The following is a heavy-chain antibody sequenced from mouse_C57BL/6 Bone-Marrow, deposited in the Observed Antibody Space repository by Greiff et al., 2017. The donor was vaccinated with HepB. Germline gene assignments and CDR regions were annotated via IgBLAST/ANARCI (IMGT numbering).Heavy chain of an antibody. CDR2: IWGDGSS. CDR3: AKRLGCGYFDV. D-gene: IGHD3-3*01. J-gene: IGHJ1*03. Sequence: VKVVEPGPGLVAPSQSLSLTCTVSGFSLTSYGVSWVRQPPGKGLEWLGVIWGDGSSNYHSALISRLSIGKANSKGQVFFRLNRLQTDDTATYDCAKRLGCGYFDVWGTGTTVTVSS. V-gene: IGHV2-3*01. CDR1: GFSLTSYG.